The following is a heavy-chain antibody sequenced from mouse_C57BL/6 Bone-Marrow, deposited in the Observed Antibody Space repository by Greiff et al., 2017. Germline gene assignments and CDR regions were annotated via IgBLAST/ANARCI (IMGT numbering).Heavy chain of an antibody. V-gene: IGHV1-80*01. CDR3: ARGRDGYWFAY. CDR1: GYAFSSYW. J-gene: IGHJ3*01. Sequence: QVQLQQSGAELVKPGASVKISCKASGYAFSSYWMNWVKQRPGKGLEWIGQIYPGDGDTNYNGKFKGKATLTAAKSSSTAYMQLSSLTSEDSAVYFCARGRDGYWFAYGGQGTLVTVSA. D-gene: IGHD2-3*01. CDR2: IYPGDGDT.